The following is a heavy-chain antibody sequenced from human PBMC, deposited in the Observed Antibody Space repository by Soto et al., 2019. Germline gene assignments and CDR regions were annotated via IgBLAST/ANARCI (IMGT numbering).Heavy chain of an antibody. CDR2: IYWDDDK. J-gene: IGHJ4*02. CDR3: ARRRGATAGDRFDY. CDR1: GFSLSSSRMG. D-gene: IGHD6-13*01. Sequence: QITLKESGPTLVRPTQTLTLTCTFSGFSLSSSRMGVGWIRQPPGKALEWLAIIYWDDDKRYSPSLESRLTVTRDTSKNQVVLTMTNMDPVDTATYYCARRRGATAGDRFDYWGQGTLVTVSS. V-gene: IGHV2-5*02.